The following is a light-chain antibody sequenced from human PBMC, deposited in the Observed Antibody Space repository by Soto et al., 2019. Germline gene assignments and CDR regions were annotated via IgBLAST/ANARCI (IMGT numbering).Light chain of an antibody. CDR3: QQYGSSPVT. CDR1: QSVSSSY. J-gene: IGKJ2*01. CDR2: GAS. Sequence: EIVLTQSPGTLPLSPGERATLSCRASQSVSSSYLAWYQQKPGQAPRLLIYGASSRATGIPDRFSGSGSGTDFTLTISRLEPEDFAVYYCQQYGSSPVTFGQGTKLEIK. V-gene: IGKV3-20*01.